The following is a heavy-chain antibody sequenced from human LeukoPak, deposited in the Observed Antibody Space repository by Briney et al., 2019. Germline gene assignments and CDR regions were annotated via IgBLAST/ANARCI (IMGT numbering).Heavy chain of an antibody. Sequence: GGSLRLSCAASGFTFSSYGMHWVRQAPGKGLEWVAVISYDGSNKYYADSVKGRFTISRDNSKNTVYLQMNSLRAEDTAVYYCAKEWDYYYGSGSYYPDYWGQGTLVTASS. J-gene: IGHJ4*02. CDR2: ISYDGSNK. CDR3: AKEWDYYYGSGSYYPDY. CDR1: GFTFSSYG. D-gene: IGHD3-10*01. V-gene: IGHV3-30*18.